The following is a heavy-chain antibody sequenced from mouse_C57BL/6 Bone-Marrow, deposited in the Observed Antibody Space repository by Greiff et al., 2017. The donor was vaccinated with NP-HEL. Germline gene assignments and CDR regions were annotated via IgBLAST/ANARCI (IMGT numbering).Heavy chain of an antibody. CDR3: AKYYGNYVGFAY. J-gene: IGHJ3*01. Sequence: QVQLQQSGAELARPGASVKLSCKASGYTFTSYGISWVKQRTGQGLEWIGEIYPRSGNTYYNEKFKGKATLTADKSSSTAYMELRSLTSEDSAVYFCAKYYGNYVGFAYWGQGTLVTVSA. V-gene: IGHV1-81*01. CDR2: IYPRSGNT. CDR1: GYTFTSYG. D-gene: IGHD2-1*01.